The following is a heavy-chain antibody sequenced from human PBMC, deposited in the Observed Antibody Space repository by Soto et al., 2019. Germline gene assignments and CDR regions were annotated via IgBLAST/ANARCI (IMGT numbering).Heavy chain of an antibody. CDR2: IGTTFDYI. Sequence: EVQLVESGGALAQPGGSLRLSCAASGFTFSRYSMTWFRQALGKGLEWVSYIGTTFDYIFYADSVRGRFTISRDNAKNSLYLQMNSLRVEDTAVYYCAREWFGEYFWGQGTLVTVSS. V-gene: IGHV3-48*01. D-gene: IGHD3-10*01. J-gene: IGHJ1*01. CDR3: AREWFGEYF. CDR1: GFTFSRYS.